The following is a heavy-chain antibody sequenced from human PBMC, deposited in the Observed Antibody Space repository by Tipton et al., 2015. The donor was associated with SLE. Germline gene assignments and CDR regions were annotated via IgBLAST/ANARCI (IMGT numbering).Heavy chain of an antibody. V-gene: IGHV5-51*01. CDR2: IYPGDSDT. J-gene: IGHJ4*02. CDR1: GYSFTNNW. D-gene: IGHD3-16*01. Sequence: QLVQSGAEVKKPGESLKISCKGSGYSFTNNWIAWVRQMPGKGLEWMGIIYPGDSDTRYSPSFEGQVTISADKSISTAYLQWRSLKASDTAVYYCARQVGNHYVHYVDHWGQGTLVTVSS. CDR3: ARQVGNHYVHYVDH.